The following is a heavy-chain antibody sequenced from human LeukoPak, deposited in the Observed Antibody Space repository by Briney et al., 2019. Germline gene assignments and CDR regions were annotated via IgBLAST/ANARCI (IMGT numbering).Heavy chain of an antibody. CDR2: ISSSGSTI. CDR3: ARVAVVPAATYYFDY. V-gene: IGHV3-11*01. CDR1: GFTFSDYY. J-gene: IGHJ4*02. Sequence: PGGSLRLSCAASGFTFSDYYMSWIRQAPGKGLEGVSYISSSGSTIYYADSVKGRFTISRDNAKNSLYLQMNSLRAEDTAVYYCARVAVVPAATYYFDYWGQGTLVTVSS. D-gene: IGHD2-2*01.